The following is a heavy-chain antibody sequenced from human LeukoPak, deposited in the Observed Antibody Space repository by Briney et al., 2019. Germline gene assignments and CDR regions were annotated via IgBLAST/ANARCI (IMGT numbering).Heavy chain of an antibody. J-gene: IGHJ4*02. D-gene: IGHD3-9*01. CDR3: ARNDILTGGNDY. Sequence: ASVKVSCKASGYTFTSYDINWVRQATGQGLEWMGWMNPNSGNTGYAQKFQGRVTMTRNTSISTAYMELSSLRSEDTAVYYCARNDILTGGNDYWGQGTLVTVSS. CDR2: MNPNSGNT. CDR1: GYTFTSYD. V-gene: IGHV1-8*01.